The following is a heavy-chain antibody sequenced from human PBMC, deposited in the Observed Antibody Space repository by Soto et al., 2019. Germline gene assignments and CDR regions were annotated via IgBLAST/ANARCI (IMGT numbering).Heavy chain of an antibody. D-gene: IGHD3-10*01. J-gene: IGHJ4*02. CDR3: AREPLYSYGSASQFDH. CDR2: ISWNSATM. CDR1: GFIFDDYA. V-gene: IGHV3-9*01. Sequence: EVQLVESGGGLVQPGRSLRLSCVVSGFIFDDYAMHWVRQVPGRGLEWVSGISWNSATMAYADSIKGRFTISRDNTKHSLYLQMNGLTAEDSAFYYCAREPLYSYGSASQFDHWGQGTLVTVSS.